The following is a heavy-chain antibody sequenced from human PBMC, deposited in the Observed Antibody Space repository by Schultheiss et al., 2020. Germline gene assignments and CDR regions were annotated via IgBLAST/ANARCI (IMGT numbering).Heavy chain of an antibody. CDR2: IYHSGST. J-gene: IGHJ6*02. CDR1: GGSISSSNW. V-gene: IGHV4-4*02. Sequence: SETLSLTFAVSGGSISSSNWWSWVRQPPGKGLEWIGEIYHSGSTNYNPSLKSRVTISVDTSKNQFSLKLSSVTAADTAVYYCARYYYYGMDVWGQGTTVTVSS. CDR3: ARYYYYGMDV.